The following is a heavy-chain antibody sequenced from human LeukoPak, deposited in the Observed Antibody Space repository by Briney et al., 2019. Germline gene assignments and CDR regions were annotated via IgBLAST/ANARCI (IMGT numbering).Heavy chain of an antibody. D-gene: IGHD6-6*01. V-gene: IGHV1-69*01. CDR1: GGTFSSYA. CDR2: IIPIFGTA. CDR3: ARVSSSSLDYYYYYMDV. Sequence: SVKVSCKASGGTFSSYAISWVRQAPGQGLEWMGGIIPIFGTANYAQKFQGRFTITADESTSTAYMELSSLRSEDTAVYYCARVSSSSLDYYYYYMDVWGKGTTVTVSS. J-gene: IGHJ6*03.